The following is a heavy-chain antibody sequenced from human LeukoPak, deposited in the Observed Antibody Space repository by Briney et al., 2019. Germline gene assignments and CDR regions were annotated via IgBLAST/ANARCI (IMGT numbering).Heavy chain of an antibody. D-gene: IGHD2-21*01. V-gene: IGHV4-59*01. CDR1: GGSISSYY. Sequence: SETLSLTCTVSGGSISSYYCSWIRQPPGKGRESIGYIYYSGSTNYNPSLKSRVTISVDTSKNQFSLQLSSVTAADTAVYYCASSLIVYGMDVWGQGTTVTVSS. CDR2: IYYSGST. J-gene: IGHJ6*02. CDR3: ASSLIVYGMDV.